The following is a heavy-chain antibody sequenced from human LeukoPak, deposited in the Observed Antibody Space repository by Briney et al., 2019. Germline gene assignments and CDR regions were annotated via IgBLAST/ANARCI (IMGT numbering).Heavy chain of an antibody. Sequence: SGGSLRLSCAASGFTFHDYALHWVRQAPGKGLEWVSGISWNSGSIGYADSVKGRFTISRDNAKNSLYLQMNSLRAEDTALYYCAKGGMWQGLNYWGQGTLVTVSS. V-gene: IGHV3-9*01. D-gene: IGHD1-1*01. CDR2: ISWNSGSI. CDR3: AKGGMWQGLNY. CDR1: GFTFHDYA. J-gene: IGHJ4*02.